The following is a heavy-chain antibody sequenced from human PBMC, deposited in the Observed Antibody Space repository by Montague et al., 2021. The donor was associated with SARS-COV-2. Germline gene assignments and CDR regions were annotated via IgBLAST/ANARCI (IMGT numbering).Heavy chain of an antibody. CDR1: GGSISSNY. V-gene: IGHV4-59*13. CDR3: AREISGPDYFDY. D-gene: IGHD3-10*01. Sequence: SETLSLTCTVSGGSISSNYWNWIRQPPRRGLEWIGYIYYSGSTNYNPSLESRVTISADTSKNHFSLKLRSVTAADTAVYYCAREISGPDYFDYWSQGTLVTVSS. J-gene: IGHJ4*02. CDR2: IYYSGST.